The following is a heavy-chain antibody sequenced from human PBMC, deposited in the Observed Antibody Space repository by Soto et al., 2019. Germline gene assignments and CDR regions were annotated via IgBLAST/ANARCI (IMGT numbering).Heavy chain of an antibody. D-gene: IGHD1-1*01. J-gene: IGHJ4*02. V-gene: IGHV3-21*01. CDR2: ISSSGSYV. CDR1: GFTLSTHA. Sequence: EVQLVESGGGRVEPGGSLRLSCVASGFTLSTHAMVWVRQAPGKGLEWVSSISSSGSYVYYEDSVEGRFTISRDDARNSVYLQMNSLRVEDRAVYFCARDGNYHEFWGQGTLVTVSS. CDR3: ARDGNYHEF.